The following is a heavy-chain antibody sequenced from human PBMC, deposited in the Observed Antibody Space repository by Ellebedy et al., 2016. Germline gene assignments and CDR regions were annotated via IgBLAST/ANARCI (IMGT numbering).Heavy chain of an antibody. D-gene: IGHD2-15*01. CDR2: IYSGGGT. V-gene: IGHV3-53*01. J-gene: IGHJ6*02. Sequence: GGSLRLSCAASGFTVSNNYMSWVRQPPGKGLEYVSVIYSGGGTYYRDSVKGRFSISRDSSKNTLFLQMNSLRAEDTAVYYCGRRSGGSQIYGMDLWGRGTTVTVSS. CDR1: GFTVSNNY. CDR3: GRRSGGSQIYGMDL.